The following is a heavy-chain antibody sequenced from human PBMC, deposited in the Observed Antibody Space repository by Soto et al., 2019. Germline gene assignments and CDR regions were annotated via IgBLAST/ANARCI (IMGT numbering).Heavy chain of an antibody. CDR3: ARTAWELGVRFDY. CDR1: GFDFSDFH. Sequence: GGSLRLSCAASGFDFSDFHMTWIRRSPGRGLEYVAYISGRSTNTYYADSVQGRFTISRDNAKNSLYLQMDGLRVDDTGVYYCARTAWELGVRFDYWGQGALVTVSS. D-gene: IGHD1-26*01. J-gene: IGHJ4*02. CDR2: ISGRSTNT. V-gene: IGHV3-11*01.